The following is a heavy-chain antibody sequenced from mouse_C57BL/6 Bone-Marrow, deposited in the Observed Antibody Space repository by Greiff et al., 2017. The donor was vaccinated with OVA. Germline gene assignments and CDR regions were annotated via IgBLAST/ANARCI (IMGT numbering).Heavy chain of an antibody. CDR2: ISYSGST. CDR1: GYSITSGYD. CDR3: ARGPGRDYAMDY. J-gene: IGHJ4*01. D-gene: IGHD3-3*01. Sequence: DVQLQESGPGMVKPSQSLSLTCTVTGYSITSGYDWHWIRHFPGNKLEWMGYISYSGSTNYNPSLKSRISITHDTSKNHYFLKLNSVTTEDTATYYCARGPGRDYAMDYWGQGTSVTVSS. V-gene: IGHV3-1*01.